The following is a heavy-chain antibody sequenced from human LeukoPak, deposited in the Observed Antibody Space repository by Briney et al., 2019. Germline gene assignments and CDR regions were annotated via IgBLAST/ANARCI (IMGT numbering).Heavy chain of an antibody. Sequence: KSSETLSLTCTLSGDSPRRYIGSWLRQTPGRGREWVGCIFYGGSTVHKPSLKSRVLISIDTYRNQFSRMLPSVTAADTAIYYCVRRCQYCSGGSCCQSGGQGTVV. V-gene: IGHV4-59*08. CDR3: VRRCQYCSGGSCCQS. CDR2: IFYGGST. CDR1: GDSPRRYI. J-gene: IGHJ4*02. D-gene: IGHD2-15*01.